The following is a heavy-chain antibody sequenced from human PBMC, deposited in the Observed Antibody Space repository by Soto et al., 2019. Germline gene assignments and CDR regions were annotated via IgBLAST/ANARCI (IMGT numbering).Heavy chain of an antibody. Sequence: SVKVSCKASGGTFSSYTISWVRQAPGQGLEWMGRIIPILGIANYAQKFQGRVTITADKSTSTAYMELSSLRSEDTAVYYCARDRVAVAGPHFDYWGQGTLVTVSS. V-gene: IGHV1-69*04. CDR1: GGTFSSYT. CDR2: IIPILGIA. J-gene: IGHJ4*02. CDR3: ARDRVAVAGPHFDY. D-gene: IGHD6-19*01.